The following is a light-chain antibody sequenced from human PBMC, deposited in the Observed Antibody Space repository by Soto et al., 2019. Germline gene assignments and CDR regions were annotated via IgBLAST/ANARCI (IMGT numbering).Light chain of an antibody. Sequence: EIVMTHSPATLSVSPGERATLSFRASQSVSSNLALYQQKPGQAPRLLIYGASNRATGIPDRFSGSGSGTDFTLTISRLEPEDFAVYYCQQYGSSGTFGQGAKVDI. CDR2: GAS. CDR3: QQYGSSGT. V-gene: IGKV3-20*01. CDR1: QSVSSN. J-gene: IGKJ1*01.